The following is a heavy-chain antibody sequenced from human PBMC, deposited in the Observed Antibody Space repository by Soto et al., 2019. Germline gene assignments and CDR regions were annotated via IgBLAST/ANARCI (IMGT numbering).Heavy chain of an antibody. CDR2: IYPGDSDT. Sequence: PGESLKISCQGSGYSFTTYWVGCVRQMPGKGLEWMGIIYPGDSDTRYSPSFQGQVTISADKSTSTAYLQWSSLKASDTAMYYCARLMGAATGADYWGQGTLVTVSS. CDR3: ARLMGAATGADY. D-gene: IGHD2-8*02. V-gene: IGHV5-51*01. CDR1: GYSFTTYW. J-gene: IGHJ4*02.